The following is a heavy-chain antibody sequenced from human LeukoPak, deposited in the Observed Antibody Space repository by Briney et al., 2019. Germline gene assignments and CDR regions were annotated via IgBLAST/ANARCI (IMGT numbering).Heavy chain of an antibody. CDR2: IIPIFGTA. D-gene: IGHD3-22*01. V-gene: IGHV1-69*13. J-gene: IGHJ5*02. Sequence: SVKVSCKASGGTFSSYAISWVRQAPGQGLEWMGGIIPIFGTANYAQKFQGRVTITADESTSTAYMELSSLRSEDTAVYYCARVESYYYDSSGYYRWFDPWGQGTLVTVFS. CDR3: ARVESYYYDSSGYYRWFDP. CDR1: GGTFSSYA.